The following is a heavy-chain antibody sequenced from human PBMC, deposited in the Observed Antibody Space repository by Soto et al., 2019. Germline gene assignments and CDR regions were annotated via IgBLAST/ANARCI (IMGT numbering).Heavy chain of an antibody. Sequence: AAVHVSCQHSGCSFNGYYMHWVRQAPGRGRAWMGWVDPNNGDQHYVQQLQGTSPKTADKSNSAGYMELDSFASDEHALLFCRRRPMWRPPLITDYGMDVWGQGKMVTGSS. CDR1: GCSFNGYY. CDR3: RRRPMWRPPLITDYGMDV. D-gene: IGHD2-15*01. CDR2: VDPNNGDQ. V-gene: IGHV1-2*02. J-gene: IGHJ6*02.